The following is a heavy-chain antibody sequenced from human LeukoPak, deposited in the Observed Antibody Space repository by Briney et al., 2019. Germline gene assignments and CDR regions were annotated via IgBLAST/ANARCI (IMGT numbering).Heavy chain of an antibody. CDR2: FDPEDGET. Sequence: ASVKVSCKVSGYTLTELSMHWVRQAPGKGLEWMGGFDPEDGETIYAQKFQGRVTMTEDTSTDTAYMELSSLRSEDTAVYYCATAAMVRGTIYYYYGMDVWGQGTTATVSS. D-gene: IGHD3-10*01. V-gene: IGHV1-24*01. CDR3: ATAAMVRGTIYYYYGMDV. J-gene: IGHJ6*02. CDR1: GYTLTELS.